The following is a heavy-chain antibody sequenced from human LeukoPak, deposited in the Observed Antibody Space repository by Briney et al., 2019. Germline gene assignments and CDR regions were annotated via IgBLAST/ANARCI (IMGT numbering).Heavy chain of an antibody. CDR2: ISGSGGST. J-gene: IGHJ4*02. CDR3: AKGAGYSYGYSYYFDY. CDR1: GFTFKSYA. V-gene: IGHV3-23*01. D-gene: IGHD5-18*01. Sequence: PGGSLRLSCAASGFTFKSYAMSWVRQAPGKGLEWVSAISGSGGSTYYADSVKGRFTISRDNSKNTLYLQMNSLRAEDTAVYYCAKGAGYSYGYSYYFDYWGQGTLVTVSS.